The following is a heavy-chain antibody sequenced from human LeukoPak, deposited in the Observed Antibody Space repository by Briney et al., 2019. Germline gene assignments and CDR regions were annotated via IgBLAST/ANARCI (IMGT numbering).Heavy chain of an antibody. D-gene: IGHD2-2*01. CDR1: GSIFSSYS. Sequence: GGSLRLSCAASGSIFSSYSMNWVRQAPGKGLEWVSSISSSSSFIYYADSVKGRFTVSRDNAENSLYLQMNSLRVEDTAVFYCVRGGSSSTWGRPDYWGQGTLVTVSS. J-gene: IGHJ4*02. CDR3: VRGGSSSTWGRPDY. CDR2: ISSSSSFI. V-gene: IGHV3-21*01.